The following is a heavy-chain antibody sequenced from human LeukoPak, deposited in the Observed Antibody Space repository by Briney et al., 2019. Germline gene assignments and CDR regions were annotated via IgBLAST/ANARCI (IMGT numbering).Heavy chain of an antibody. D-gene: IGHD2-2*01. CDR3: AREFVVVPAAIGSSPYYYGMDV. Sequence: SETLSLTCTVSGGSISSSSYYWGWIRQPPGKGLEWIGSIYYSGSTYYNPSLKSRVTISVDTSKNQFSLKLSSVTAADTAVYYCAREFVVVPAAIGSSPYYYGMDVWGQGTTVTVSS. CDR2: IYYSGST. CDR1: GGSISSSSYY. V-gene: IGHV4-39*07. J-gene: IGHJ6*02.